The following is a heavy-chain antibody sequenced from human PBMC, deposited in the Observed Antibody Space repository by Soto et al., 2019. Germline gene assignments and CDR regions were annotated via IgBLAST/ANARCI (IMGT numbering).Heavy chain of an antibody. CDR3: ARGAAAGLTPWFDP. D-gene: IGHD6-13*01. Sequence: EVQLVETGGGLIQPGGSLRLSCAASGFTVSSHYMSWVRQAPGKGLEWVSVIYSGGSTYYADSVKGRFTISRDNSKNTLYLQMNSLRAEDTAVYYCARGAAAGLTPWFDPWGQGTLVTVSS. CDR2: IYSGGST. J-gene: IGHJ5*02. V-gene: IGHV3-53*02. CDR1: GFTVSSHY.